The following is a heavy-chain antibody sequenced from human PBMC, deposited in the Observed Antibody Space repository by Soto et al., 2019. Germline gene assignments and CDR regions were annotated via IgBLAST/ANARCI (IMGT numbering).Heavy chain of an antibody. Sequence: EVQLVESGGGLVHPGRSLRLSCVASGFIFDDHVMHWVRQVPGKGLEWVGHITWDGYSIGYGGSVRGRFTISRDNAKNTLYLQMNSLRPEDTALYYCARSWSGSTSGRVDVWGHRTTVTVSS. CDR3: ARSWSGSTSGRVDV. V-gene: IGHV3-9*01. CDR1: GFIFDDHV. D-gene: IGHD3-3*01. CDR2: ITWDGYSI. J-gene: IGHJ6*02.